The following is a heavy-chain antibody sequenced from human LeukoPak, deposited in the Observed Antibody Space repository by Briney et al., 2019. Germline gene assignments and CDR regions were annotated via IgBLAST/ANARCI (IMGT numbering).Heavy chain of an antibody. Sequence: SETLSLTCAVYGGSFSGYYWSWIRQPPGKGLEWIGEINHSGSTNYNPSLKSRVTISVDTSKNQFSLKLSSVPAADTAVYYCARDQKDYYDSSGYIGVDYWGQGTLVTVSS. V-gene: IGHV4-34*01. CDR3: ARDQKDYYDSSGYIGVDY. CDR1: GGSFSGYY. D-gene: IGHD3-22*01. J-gene: IGHJ4*02. CDR2: INHSGST.